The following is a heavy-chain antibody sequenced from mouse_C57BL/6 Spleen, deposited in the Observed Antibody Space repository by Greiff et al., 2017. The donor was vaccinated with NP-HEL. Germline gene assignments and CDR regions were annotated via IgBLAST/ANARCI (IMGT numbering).Heavy chain of an antibody. CDR1: GYTFTSYW. J-gene: IGHJ3*01. D-gene: IGHD3-3*01. CDR2: IDPSDSYT. Sequence: VQLQQPGAELVMPEASVKLSCKASGYTFTSYWMHWVKQRPGQGLEWIGEIDPSDSYTNYNQKFKGKSTLTVDKSSSTAYMQLSSLTSEDSAVYYCARGSLGGFAYWGQGTLVTVSA. V-gene: IGHV1-69*01. CDR3: ARGSLGGFAY.